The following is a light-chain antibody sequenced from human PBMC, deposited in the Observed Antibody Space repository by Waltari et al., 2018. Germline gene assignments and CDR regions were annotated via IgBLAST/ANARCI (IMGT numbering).Light chain of an antibody. CDR2: DVN. CDR1: SRDVGGYDY. CDR3: CSYAGSYTWV. Sequence: QSALTQPRSVSGSPGQSVTISCTGTSRDVGGYDYVSWYQQNPGKPPKLMVFDVNRRPSGVPDRFSGSKSGNTASLTISGLQAEDEADYYCCSYAGSYTWVFGTGTKVTVL. V-gene: IGLV2-11*01. J-gene: IGLJ1*01.